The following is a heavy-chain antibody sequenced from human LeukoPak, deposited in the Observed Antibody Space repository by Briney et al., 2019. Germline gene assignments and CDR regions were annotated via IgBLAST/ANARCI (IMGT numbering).Heavy chain of an antibody. Sequence: SVKVSCKASGFTFTSSAMQWVRQARGQRLEWIGWIVVGSGNTNYAQKFQERVTITRDMSTSTAYMELSSLRSEDTAVYYFAAGVLEVLRYFDWLPPFDYWGQGTLVTVSS. V-gene: IGHV1-58*02. J-gene: IGHJ4*02. CDR1: GFTFTSSA. CDR3: AAGVLEVLRYFDWLPPFDY. CDR2: IVVGSGNT. D-gene: IGHD3-9*01.